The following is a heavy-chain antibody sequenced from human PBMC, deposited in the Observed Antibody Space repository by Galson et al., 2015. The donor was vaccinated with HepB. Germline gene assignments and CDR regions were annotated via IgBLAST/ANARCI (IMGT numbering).Heavy chain of an antibody. Sequence: SLRLSCAPSGFTFSSFSMHWVRQAPGKGLEWLSYISSSGDAVYYADSVRGRFTISRDNAKNSLFLQMNSLRVEDTAVYYCARDLVVHAGNYWGQGTLVSVSS. CDR2: ISSSGDAV. D-gene: IGHD2-8*02. CDR1: GFTFSSFS. V-gene: IGHV3-48*01. J-gene: IGHJ4*02. CDR3: ARDLVVHAGNY.